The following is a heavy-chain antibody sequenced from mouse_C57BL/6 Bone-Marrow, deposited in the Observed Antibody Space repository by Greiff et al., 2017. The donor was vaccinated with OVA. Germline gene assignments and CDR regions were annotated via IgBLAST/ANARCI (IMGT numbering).Heavy chain of an antibody. CDR1: GYAFSSSW. D-gene: IGHD1-1*01. J-gene: IGHJ3*01. CDR3: ARNYGSTFAY. V-gene: IGHV1-82*01. CDR2: IYPGDGDT. Sequence: QVQLKQSGPELVKPGASVKISCKASGYAFSSSWMNWVKQRPGKGLEWIGRIYPGDGDTNYNGKFKGKATLTADKSSSTAYMQLSSLTSEDSAVYFCARNYGSTFAYWGQGTLVTVSA.